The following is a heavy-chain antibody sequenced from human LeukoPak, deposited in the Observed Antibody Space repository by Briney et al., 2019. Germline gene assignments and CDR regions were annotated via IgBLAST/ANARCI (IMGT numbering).Heavy chain of an antibody. V-gene: IGHV4-39*01. CDR1: GDSISTSNSY. CDR2: IYYSGNT. J-gene: IGHJ3*02. D-gene: IGHD2-15*01. Sequence: KASETLSLTCAVSGDSISTSNSYWGWIRRPPGTGLEWVGSIYYSGNTYYNPSLKSRVTISVDTSKNQFSLKLTSVTAADTAVYYCASDIVVVVAATAFRAFDIWGQGTMVTVSS. CDR3: ASDIVVVVAATAFRAFDI.